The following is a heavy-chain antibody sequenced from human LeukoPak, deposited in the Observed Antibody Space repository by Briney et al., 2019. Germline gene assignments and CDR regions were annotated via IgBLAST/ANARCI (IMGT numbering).Heavy chain of an antibody. D-gene: IGHD3-10*01. CDR1: GFTFSSYA. CDR2: ISGSGGST. Sequence: SGGSLRLSCAASGFTFSSYAMSWVRQAPGKGLEWVSAISGSGGSTYYADSVKGRFTISRDNSKNTLYLQMNSLRAEDTAVYCCAKEGYGSGSSPRYFDYWGQGTLVTGSS. J-gene: IGHJ4*02. CDR3: AKEGYGSGSSPRYFDY. V-gene: IGHV3-23*01.